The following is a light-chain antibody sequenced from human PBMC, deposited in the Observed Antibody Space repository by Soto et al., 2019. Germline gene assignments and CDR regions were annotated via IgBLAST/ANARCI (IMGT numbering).Light chain of an antibody. CDR3: QQYYSYPST. CDR1: QSISSW. CDR2: DAS. V-gene: IGKV1-5*01. Sequence: DIQMTQSPSTLSAAGGDRVTMTCRASQSISSWLAWYQQKPGKAPKLLMYDASSLESGVPASFSGSGSGTEFTLTISSLQPDDFATYYCQQYYSYPSTFGQGTKVDI. J-gene: IGKJ1*01.